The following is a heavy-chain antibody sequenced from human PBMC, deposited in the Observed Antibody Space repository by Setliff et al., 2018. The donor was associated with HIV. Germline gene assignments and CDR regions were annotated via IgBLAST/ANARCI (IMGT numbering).Heavy chain of an antibody. CDR2: FYHSGST. CDR1: GDSVSSGYY. J-gene: IGHJ4*02. Sequence: KTSETLSLTCTVSGDSVSSGYYWGWIRQPPGKGLEWIGSFYHSGSTFYNPSLKSRVTISLDTSKNQFSLKLRSVTAADTAVYYCVSGPLSGYGYYFDYWGQGALVTVSS. V-gene: IGHV4-38-2*02. D-gene: IGHD3-3*01. CDR3: VSGPLSGYGYYFDY.